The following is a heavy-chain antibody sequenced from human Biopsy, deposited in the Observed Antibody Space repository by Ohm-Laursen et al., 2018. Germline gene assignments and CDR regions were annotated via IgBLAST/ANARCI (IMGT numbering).Heavy chain of an antibody. Sequence: SDTLSLTCAVSGGSFSGTYWSWIRQTPGKGLEWIGEINHSGSTKYNPSFESRVTISVDTSKNQFSLNLFSGTAADAARYFCARGGYYAYWSGARKLNYFDYWGQGTLVIVSS. J-gene: IGHJ4*02. CDR3: ARGGYYAYWSGARKLNYFDY. CDR2: INHSGST. D-gene: IGHD3-3*01. CDR1: GGSFSGTY. V-gene: IGHV4-34*01.